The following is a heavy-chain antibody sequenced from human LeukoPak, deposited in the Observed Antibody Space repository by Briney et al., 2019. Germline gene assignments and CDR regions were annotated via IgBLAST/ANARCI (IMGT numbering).Heavy chain of an antibody. D-gene: IGHD3-16*01. CDR1: GFTFSSYA. Sequence: PGGSLRLSCAASGFTFSSYAMHWVRQAPGKGLEYVSAISSNGGSTYYANSVKGRFTISRDNSENTLYLQMGSLRAEDMAVYYCAREGEGAGFDYWGQGTLVTVSS. CDR3: AREGEGAGFDY. CDR2: ISSNGGST. J-gene: IGHJ4*02. V-gene: IGHV3-64*01.